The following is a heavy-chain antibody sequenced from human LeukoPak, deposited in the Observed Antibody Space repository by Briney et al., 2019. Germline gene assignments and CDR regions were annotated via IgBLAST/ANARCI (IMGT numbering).Heavy chain of an antibody. CDR3: ARGGVLGQSAFDI. D-gene: IGHD3-10*01. J-gene: IGHJ3*02. V-gene: IGHV4-59*01. CDR2: VFYSGST. Sequence: PSETLSLTCTVSNDSITRYYWTWIRQPPGKGLEYIGYVFYSGSTNYNPSLKSRITISVDTSKSHFSLRLTSVTAADTAIYYCARGGVLGQSAFDIWGHGTLVIVSS. CDR1: NDSITRYY.